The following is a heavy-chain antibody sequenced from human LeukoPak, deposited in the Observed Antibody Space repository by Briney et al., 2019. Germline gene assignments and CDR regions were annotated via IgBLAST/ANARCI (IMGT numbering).Heavy chain of an antibody. V-gene: IGHV4-59*01. Sequence: PSETLSLTCTVSGGSISSYYWSWIRQPPGKGLEWIGYIYYSGSTNYNPSLKSRVTTSVDTSTNQLSLRLSSVTAADTAVYYCARVSDLAAAGTYDYWGQGTLVTVSS. J-gene: IGHJ4*02. D-gene: IGHD6-13*01. CDR1: GGSISSYY. CDR3: ARVSDLAAAGTYDY. CDR2: IYYSGST.